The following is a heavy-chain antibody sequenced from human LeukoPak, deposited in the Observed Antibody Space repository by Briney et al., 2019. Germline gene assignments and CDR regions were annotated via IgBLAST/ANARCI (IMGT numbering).Heavy chain of an antibody. CDR3: TRDCFTGGGYFDY. J-gene: IGHJ4*02. CDR2: IYSDGST. CDR1: GFNVRSNY. D-gene: IGHD2-15*01. V-gene: IGHV3-53*01. Sequence: GGSLRLSCAASGFNVRSNYMSWARQAPGKGLEWVSVIYSDGSTYYSESVRGRFTISRDDPKNTVYLQMNSLRAEDTAVYYCTRDCFTGGGYFDYWGQGALVVVSS.